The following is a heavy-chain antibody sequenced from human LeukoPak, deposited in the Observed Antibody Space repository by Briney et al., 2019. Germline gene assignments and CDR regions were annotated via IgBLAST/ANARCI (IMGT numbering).Heavy chain of an antibody. J-gene: IGHJ4*02. D-gene: IGHD1-26*01. V-gene: IGHV3-11*01. Sequence: PGGSLRLSCAASGFTFSDYYMSWIRQAPGKGLEWVSSISSSGSAIYYADSVKGRFTISRDNAKKSLYLQMNSLRADDTAVYYCARDLGGDGIYYTYDSWGQGALVTVSS. CDR3: ARDLGGDGIYYTYDS. CDR2: ISSSGSAI. CDR1: GFTFSDYY.